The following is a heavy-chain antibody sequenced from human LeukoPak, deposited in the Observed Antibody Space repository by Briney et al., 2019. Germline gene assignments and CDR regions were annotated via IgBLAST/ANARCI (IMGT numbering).Heavy chain of an antibody. V-gene: IGHV1-2*02. D-gene: IGHD2-2*01. J-gene: IGHJ5*02. CDR2: INPNSGGT. CDR3: ASRSSTSTMGFDP. Sequence: ASVKVSCKASGYTFIGYYMHWVRQAPGQGLEWMGWINPNSGGTNYAQKFQGRVTMTRDTSISTAYMELSRLRSDDTAVYYCASRSSTSTMGFDPWGQGTLVTVSS. CDR1: GYTFIGYY.